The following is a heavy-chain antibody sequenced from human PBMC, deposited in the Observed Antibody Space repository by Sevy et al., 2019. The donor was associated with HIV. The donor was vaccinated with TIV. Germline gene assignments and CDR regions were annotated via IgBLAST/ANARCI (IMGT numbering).Heavy chain of an antibody. J-gene: IGHJ4*01. CDR3: ARDRASGSGIVDY. Sequence: GGSLRLSCAASGFTFSDYYMSWIRQAPGKGLEWVSYIISSGSTIYYADSVKGRFTISRDNGKNSLYLQMNSLRAEDTAVYYCARDRASGSGIVDYWGQGTLVTVSS. V-gene: IGHV3-11*04. D-gene: IGHD3-10*01. CDR2: IISSGSTI. CDR1: GFTFSDYY.